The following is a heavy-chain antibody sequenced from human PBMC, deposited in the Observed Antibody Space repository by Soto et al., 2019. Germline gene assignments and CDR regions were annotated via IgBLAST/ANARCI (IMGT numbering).Heavy chain of an antibody. J-gene: IGHJ5*02. Sequence: PTETLSLTCTVSGGSISDISYCWGWIRQPPGKGLQWIGCMFYSGATYYNPSLKNRVTLSVDTSNNEFSLKLVSVTAPDTAVYYCARHKSGSDWLDPWGQATLVTVSS. CDR3: ARHKSGSDWLDP. CDR2: MFYSGAT. CDR1: GGSISDISYC. D-gene: IGHD2-15*01. V-gene: IGHV4-39*01.